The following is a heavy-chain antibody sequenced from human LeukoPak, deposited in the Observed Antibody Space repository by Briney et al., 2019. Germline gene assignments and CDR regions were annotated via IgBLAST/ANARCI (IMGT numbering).Heavy chain of an antibody. CDR3: ARDPRRYYYDSSGYYY. J-gene: IGHJ4*02. Sequence: SETLSLTCTVSGYSISSGYYWGWIRQPPGKGLEWIGSIYHSGSTYYNSSLKSRVTISVDTSKNQFSLKLSSVIAADTAVYYCARDPRRYYYDSSGYYYWGQGTLVTVSS. CDR2: IYHSGST. CDR1: GYSISSGYY. V-gene: IGHV4-38-2*02. D-gene: IGHD3-22*01.